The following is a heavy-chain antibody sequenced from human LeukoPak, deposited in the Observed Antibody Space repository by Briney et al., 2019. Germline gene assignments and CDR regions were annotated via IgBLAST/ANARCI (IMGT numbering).Heavy chain of an antibody. CDR3: ARVGYSYGYFDY. J-gene: IGHJ4*02. Sequence: SETLSLTCSVSSGSISGYYWSWIRQPPGKGLEWIGYIYHSGSTYYNPSLKSRVTISVDRSKNQFSLKLSSVTAADTAVYYCARVGYSYGYFDYWGQGTLVTVSS. V-gene: IGHV4-30-2*01. CDR2: IYHSGST. CDR1: SGSISGYY. D-gene: IGHD5-18*01.